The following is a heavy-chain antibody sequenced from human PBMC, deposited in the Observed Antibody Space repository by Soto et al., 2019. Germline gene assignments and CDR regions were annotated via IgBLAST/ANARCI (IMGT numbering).Heavy chain of an antibody. D-gene: IGHD1-26*01. Sequence: ASVKVSCKASGYISTDDAIHWVRQAPGQRLEWMGWINTGNGNTKYSQKFQGRVTIVRDTSATTSYMELNSLRSEDTAVYYCARDDNGSYYFDSWGQGTLVTVSS. J-gene: IGHJ4*02. CDR2: INTGNGNT. V-gene: IGHV1-3*04. CDR1: GYISTDDA. CDR3: ARDDNGSYYFDS.